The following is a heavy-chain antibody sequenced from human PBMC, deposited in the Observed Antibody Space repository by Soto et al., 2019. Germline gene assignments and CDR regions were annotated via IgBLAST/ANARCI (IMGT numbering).Heavy chain of an antibody. V-gene: IGHV1-69*04. CDR1: GGTFSSYT. J-gene: IGHJ6*03. D-gene: IGHD3-16*01. CDR2: IIPILGIA. Sequence: SVKVSCKASGGTFSSYTISWVRQAPGQGLEWMGRIIPILGIANYAQKFQGRVTITADKSTSTAYMELSSLRSEDTAVYYCAREDGDMITFGGVMHYYYYMDVWGKGTTVTVSS. CDR3: AREDGDMITFGGVMHYYYYMDV.